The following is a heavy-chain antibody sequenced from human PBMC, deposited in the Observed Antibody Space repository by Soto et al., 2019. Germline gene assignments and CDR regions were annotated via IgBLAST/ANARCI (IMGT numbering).Heavy chain of an antibody. Sequence: ETLSLSCAASGFTFSRYWMHWVRQVPGKGLVWVSRIDTDGGGTSYADSVKGRFTISTDNAENTVYLQMNGLRVEDTAVYYCATVFDVWGQGTLVTVSS. D-gene: IGHD4-17*01. V-gene: IGHV3-74*01. J-gene: IGHJ4*02. CDR1: GFTFSRYW. CDR3: ATVFDV. CDR2: IDTDGGGT.